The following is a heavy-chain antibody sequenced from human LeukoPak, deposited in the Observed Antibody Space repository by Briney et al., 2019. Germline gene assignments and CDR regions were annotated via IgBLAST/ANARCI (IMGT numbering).Heavy chain of an antibody. CDR1: GYSFPTYW. D-gene: IGHD3-3*01. V-gene: IGHV5-51*01. CDR3: ARLSSFWSGYYVDY. Sequence: KTGESLKISCKGSGYSFPTYWSGWVRQMPGKGLEWMGIIYPADSDTRYRPSFQGHVTISADKSISTAYLPWSSLKASDTAMYYCARLSSFWSGYYVDYWGQGTLVTVSS. CDR2: IYPADSDT. J-gene: IGHJ4*02.